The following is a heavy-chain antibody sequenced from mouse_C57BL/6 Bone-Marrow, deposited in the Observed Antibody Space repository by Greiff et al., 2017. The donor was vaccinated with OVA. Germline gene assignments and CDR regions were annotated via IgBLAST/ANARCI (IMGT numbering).Heavy chain of an antibody. CDR1: GFTFSDYG. J-gene: IGHJ4*01. CDR3: ASDYDYEDYYAMDY. V-gene: IGHV5-17*01. CDR2: ISSGSSTI. D-gene: IGHD2-4*01. Sequence: EVQLVESGGGLVKPGGSLKLSCAASGFTFSDYGMHWVRQAPEKGLEWVAYISSGSSTIYYADTVKGRFTISRDNAKNTLFLQMTSLRSEDTAMYYCASDYDYEDYYAMDYWGQGTSVTVSS.